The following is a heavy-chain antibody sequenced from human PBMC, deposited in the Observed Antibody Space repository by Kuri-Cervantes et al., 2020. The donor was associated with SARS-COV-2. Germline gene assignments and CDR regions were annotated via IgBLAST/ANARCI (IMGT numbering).Heavy chain of an antibody. J-gene: IGHJ5*02. Sequence: SETLSLTCSVSGYSISSGHCWGWIRQPPGKGLEWIGSVFYDGRTYYNPSLESRVTVSVDTSKNQFSLKVNSVTAADTAVYYCARDPGDCSSTSCHPNWFDPWGQGTLVTVSS. V-gene: IGHV4-38-2*02. CDR1: GYSISSGHC. CDR3: ARDPGDCSSTSCHPNWFDP. D-gene: IGHD2-2*01. CDR2: VFYDGRT.